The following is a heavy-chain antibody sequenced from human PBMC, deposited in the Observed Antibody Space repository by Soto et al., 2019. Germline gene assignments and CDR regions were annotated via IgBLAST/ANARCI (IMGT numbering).Heavy chain of an antibody. J-gene: IGHJ1*01. CDR1: GLAFDDCA. Sequence: EVQLVESGGGLVQPGRSLRLSCATSGLAFDDCAIHWVRQAPGKGLEWVSGISCSGISVGYSDSVKGRFTISRDNAQKSVFLPMNSLTAEDTALYYCAKALSSGRGKFQHWGQGILVTVAS. V-gene: IGHV3-9*01. CDR3: AKALSSGRGKFQH. D-gene: IGHD6-19*01. CDR2: ISCSGISV.